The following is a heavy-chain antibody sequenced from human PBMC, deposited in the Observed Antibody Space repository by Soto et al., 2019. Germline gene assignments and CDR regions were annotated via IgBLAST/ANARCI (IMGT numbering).Heavy chain of an antibody. CDR1: GFTFDDYA. V-gene: IGHV3-9*01. J-gene: IGHJ4*02. CDR3: AKDRTAAGYTLFDY. D-gene: IGHD6-13*01. CDR2: ISWNSGSI. Sequence: GGSLRLSCAASGFTFDDYAMHWVRQAPGKGLEWVSGISWNSGSIGYADSVKGRFTISRDNAKNSLYLQMNSLRAEDTALYYCAKDRTAAGYTLFDYWGQGTLVTVSS.